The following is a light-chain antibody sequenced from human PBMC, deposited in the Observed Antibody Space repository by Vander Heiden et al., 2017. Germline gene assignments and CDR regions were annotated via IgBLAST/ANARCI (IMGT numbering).Light chain of an antibody. J-gene: IGLJ2*01. CDR2: KDS. V-gene: IGLV3-25*03. CDR1: ALPKQF. CDR3: QSADRSGTVI. Sequence: SSELTQPPSVPVSPGQTARSTCSGDALPKQFAYWYQQQAGQAPVMVIYKDSERPSGIPERFSGSSSGTTVTLTISGVQAEDEADYYCQSADRSGTVIFGGGTKLTVL.